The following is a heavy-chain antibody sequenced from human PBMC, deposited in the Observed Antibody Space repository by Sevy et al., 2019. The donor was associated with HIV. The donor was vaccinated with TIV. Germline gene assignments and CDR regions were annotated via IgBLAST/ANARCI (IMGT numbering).Heavy chain of an antibody. CDR3: ARTGPPGYYYDSSGSDY. J-gene: IGHJ4*02. CDR2: ISSSSTI. V-gene: IGHV3-48*01. Sequence: GGSLRLSCAASGFTFSSYSMNWVRQAPGKGLEWVSYISSSSTIYYADSVNGRFTISRDNAKNSLYLQMNSLRAEDTAVYYCARTGPPGYYYDSSGSDYWGQGTLVTVSS. D-gene: IGHD3-22*01. CDR1: GFTFSSYS.